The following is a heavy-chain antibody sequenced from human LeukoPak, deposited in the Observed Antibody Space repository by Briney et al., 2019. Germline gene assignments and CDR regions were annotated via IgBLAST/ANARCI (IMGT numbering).Heavy chain of an antibody. CDR3: ARHSRESPIHSSSAHFDY. V-gene: IGHV4-34*01. J-gene: IGHJ4*02. CDR1: GGSFSGYF. Sequence: SETLSLTCAVYGGSFSGYFWSWIRQPPGKGLEWIGEINHSGSTNYNPSLKSRVTISVDTSKNQFSLKLSSVTAADTAVYYCARHSRESPIHSSSAHFDYWGQGTLVTVSS. CDR2: INHSGST. D-gene: IGHD6-6*01.